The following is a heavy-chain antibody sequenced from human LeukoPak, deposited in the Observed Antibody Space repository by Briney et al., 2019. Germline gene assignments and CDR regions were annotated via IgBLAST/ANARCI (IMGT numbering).Heavy chain of an antibody. J-gene: IGHJ4*02. CDR3: ARENNDYGGKTAFDY. V-gene: IGHV3-48*02. D-gene: IGHD4-23*01. CDR1: GFTFSSYG. Sequence: GGSLRLSCAASGFTFSSYGMNWVRQAPGKRLEWVSYISSSSDSIYYADSVKGRFTISRDNAENSLYLQMNSLRDEDTAVYYCARENNDYGGKTAFDYWGQGTLVTVSS. CDR2: ISSSSDSI.